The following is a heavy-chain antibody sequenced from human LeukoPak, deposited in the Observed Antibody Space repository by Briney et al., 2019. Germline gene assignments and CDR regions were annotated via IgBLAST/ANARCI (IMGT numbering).Heavy chain of an antibody. CDR2: IIPIFGTA. Sequence: SVKVSCKASGGTFSSYAISWVRQAPGQGLEWMGGIIPIFGTANYAQKFQGRVTITADESTSTAYMELSSLRSEDTAVYYCARVRDQLLLFGSFDYWGQGTLVTV. CDR1: GGTFSSYA. CDR3: ARVRDQLLLFGSFDY. V-gene: IGHV1-69*01. J-gene: IGHJ4*02. D-gene: IGHD2-2*01.